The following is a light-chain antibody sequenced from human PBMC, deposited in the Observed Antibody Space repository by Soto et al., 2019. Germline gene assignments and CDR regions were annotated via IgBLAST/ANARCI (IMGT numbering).Light chain of an antibody. J-gene: IGLJ3*02. CDR2: SNN. CDR1: SSNIGSNT. Sequence: QSVLTQPPSASGTPGQRVPISCSGSSSNIGSNTVNWYQQLPGTAPKLLIYSNNQRPSGVPDRFSGSKSGTSASLAISGLQSEDEADYYCAAWDDSLNVWVFGGGTKVTVL. V-gene: IGLV1-44*01. CDR3: AAWDDSLNVWV.